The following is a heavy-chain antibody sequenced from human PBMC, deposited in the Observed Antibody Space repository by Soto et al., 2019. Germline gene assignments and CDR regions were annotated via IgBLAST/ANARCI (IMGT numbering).Heavy chain of an antibody. CDR2: ISHTGSP. CDR3: ASQLESTTYFDY. D-gene: IGHD1-1*01. J-gene: IGHJ4*02. CDR1: GGSISNSDYF. Sequence: SETLSLTCTVSGGSISNSDYFWAWMRQPPGKGLEWVGTISHTGSPRYNPSLKSRVTISVDTSKNQFSLRLPSVTAADTAVFYCASQLESTTYFDYGGRGTLGTV. V-gene: IGHV4-39*01.